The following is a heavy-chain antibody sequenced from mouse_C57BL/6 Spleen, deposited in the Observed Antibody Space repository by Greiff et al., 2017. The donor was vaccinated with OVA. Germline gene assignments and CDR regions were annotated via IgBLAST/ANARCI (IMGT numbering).Heavy chain of an antibody. CDR3: ARRGSSYGSSYWYFDV. V-gene: IGHV5-17*01. Sequence: EVMLVESGGGLVKPGGSLKLSCAASGFTFSDYGMHWVRQAPEKGLEWVAYISSGSSTIYYADTVKGRFTISRDNAKNTLFLQMTRLRSEDTAMYYCARRGSSYGSSYWYFDVWGTGTTVTVSS. D-gene: IGHD1-1*01. CDR2: ISSGSSTI. CDR1: GFTFSDYG. J-gene: IGHJ1*03.